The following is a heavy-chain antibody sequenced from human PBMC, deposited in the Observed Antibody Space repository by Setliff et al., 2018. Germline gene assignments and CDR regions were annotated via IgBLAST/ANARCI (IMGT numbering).Heavy chain of an antibody. CDR2: ISGSGGST. CDR3: AKDSGYSGYGYFDY. V-gene: IGHV3-23*01. J-gene: IGHJ4*02. D-gene: IGHD5-12*01. CDR1: GFTFSSYA. Sequence: HPGGSLRLSCAASGFTFSSYAMSWVRQAPGKGLEWVSAISGSGGSTYYADSVKGRFTISRDNSKNTLYLQMNSLRAEDTAVYYCAKDSGYSGYGYFDYWGQGTLVTVSS.